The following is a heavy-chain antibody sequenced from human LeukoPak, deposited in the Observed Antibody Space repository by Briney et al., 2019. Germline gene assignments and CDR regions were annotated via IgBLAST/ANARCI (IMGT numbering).Heavy chain of an antibody. CDR3: AKFSRVQSSF. CDR2: IKYDGIDK. CDR1: GFTFSDYW. V-gene: IGHV3-7*01. J-gene: IGHJ4*02. D-gene: IGHD4/OR15-4a*01. Sequence: GGSLRLSCVASGFTFSDYWMSWVRQAPGKGLEWVANIKYDGIDKQYVDSIKGRFTISRDNAKNTLYLQMDSLRVDDTAIYYCAKFSRVQSSFWGQGTLVTISS.